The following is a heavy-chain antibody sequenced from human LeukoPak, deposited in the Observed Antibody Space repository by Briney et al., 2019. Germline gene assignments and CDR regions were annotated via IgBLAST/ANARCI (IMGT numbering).Heavy chain of an antibody. CDR3: VFSMVRGVDDAFDI. CDR2: ISGSGGST. J-gene: IGHJ3*02. CDR1: GFTLSSYA. V-gene: IGHV3-23*01. Sequence: GGSLRLSCAASGFTLSSYAMSWVRQAPGKGLEWVSAISGSGGSTYYADSVKGRFTISRDNSKNTLYLQMNSLRAEDTAVYYCVFSMVRGVDDAFDIWGQGTMVTVSS. D-gene: IGHD3-10*01.